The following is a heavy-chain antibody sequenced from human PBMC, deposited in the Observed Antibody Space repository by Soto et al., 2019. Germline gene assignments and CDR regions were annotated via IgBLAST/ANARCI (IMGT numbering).Heavy chain of an antibody. Sequence: GGSLKIGCVASWFTVYSTAMPGVRKEPGKGLEWVAVISYDGSNQYYADSMKGRLTISRDNSKNTLYLQMNSLRAEDTAVYYCAKATPPYFGSFSPWYFQHWGQGTLVTVSS. V-gene: IGHV3-30*18. J-gene: IGHJ1*01. CDR1: WFTVYSTA. CDR3: AKATPPYFGSFSPWYFQH. CDR2: ISYDGSNQ. D-gene: IGHD1-26*01.